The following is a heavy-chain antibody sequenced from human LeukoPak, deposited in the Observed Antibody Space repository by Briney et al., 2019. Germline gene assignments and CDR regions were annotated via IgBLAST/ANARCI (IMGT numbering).Heavy chain of an antibody. J-gene: IGHJ5*02. CDR3: ARDLGNSGYDCSRRWFDP. D-gene: IGHD5-12*01. V-gene: IGHV3-30*04. CDR1: GFTFSSYA. CDR2: ISYDGSNK. Sequence: GRSLRLSCAASGFTFSSYAMHWVRQAPGKGLEWVAVISYDGSNKYYAGSVKGRFTISRDNSKNTLYLQMNSLRAEDTAVYYCARDLGNSGYDCSRRWFDPWGQGTLVTVSS.